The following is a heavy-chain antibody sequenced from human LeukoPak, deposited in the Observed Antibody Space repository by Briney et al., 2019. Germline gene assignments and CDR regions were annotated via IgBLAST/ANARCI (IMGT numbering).Heavy chain of an antibody. J-gene: IGHJ4*02. CDR2: IIPIFGTA. CDR1: GGTFSSYA. CDR3: ARAVAGPEGRYFDY. D-gene: IGHD6-19*01. V-gene: IGHV1-69*13. Sequence: ASVKVSCKASGGTFSSYAISWVRQAPGQGLEWMGGIIPIFGTANYAQKFQGRVTITADESTSTAYMELSSPRSEDTAVYYCARAVAGPEGRYFDYWGQGTLVTVSS.